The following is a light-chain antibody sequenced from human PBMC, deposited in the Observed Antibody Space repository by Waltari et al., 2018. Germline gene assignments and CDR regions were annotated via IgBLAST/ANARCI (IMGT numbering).Light chain of an antibody. CDR3: LQDYNYPCT. J-gene: IGKJ3*01. Sequence: AIQMTQSPSSLYASVGDRVTIPGRASQGIRKDLGWSQQKPGKAPKHLIYAASSLQSGVPSTFSGSGAGTDFTLTNSRLQPEDFATYYCLQDYNYPCTLGPGTKVYI. V-gene: IGKV1-6*01. CDR1: QGIRKD. CDR2: AAS.